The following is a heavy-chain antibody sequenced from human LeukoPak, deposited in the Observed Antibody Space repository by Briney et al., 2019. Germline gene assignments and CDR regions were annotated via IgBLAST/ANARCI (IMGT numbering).Heavy chain of an antibody. CDR1: GYTFTSYG. V-gene: IGHV1-18*01. CDR3: ARGGSWDTAMVIYYYYGMDV. D-gene: IGHD5-18*01. CDR2: ISAYNGNT. J-gene: IGHJ6*02. Sequence: DASVKVSCKASGYTFTSYGISWVRQAPGQGLEWMGWISAYNGNTNYAQKLQGRVTMTTDTSTSTAYMELRSLRSDDTAVYYCARGGSWDTAMVIYYYYGMDVWGQGTTVTVSS.